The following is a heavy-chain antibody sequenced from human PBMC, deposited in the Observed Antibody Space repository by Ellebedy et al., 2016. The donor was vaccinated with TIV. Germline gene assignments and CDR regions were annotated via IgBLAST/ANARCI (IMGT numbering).Heavy chain of an antibody. CDR1: GFTFSSYA. CDR3: ASAGTLPTG. CDR2: ISYDGSNK. J-gene: IGHJ4*02. V-gene: IGHV3-30-3*01. Sequence: GGSLRLXXAASGFTFSSYAMHWVRQAPGKGLEWVAVISYDGSNKYYADSVKGRFTISRDNSKNTLYLQMNSLRAEDTAVYYCASAGTLPTGWGQGTLVTVSS. D-gene: IGHD1-14*01.